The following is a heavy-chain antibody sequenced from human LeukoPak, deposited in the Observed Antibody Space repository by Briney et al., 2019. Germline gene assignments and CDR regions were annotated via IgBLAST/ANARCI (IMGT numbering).Heavy chain of an antibody. V-gene: IGHV3-15*01. CDR3: ATGGYCSGGNCYSFDH. CDR2: IKSKTDGGTI. Sequence: GGSLRLSRAASGFTFRTAWMSWVREAPGKGLEWVGRIKSKTDGGTIDYAAPVKGRFSVSRDDSKNTVYLQMNSLKTEDTAVYYCATGGYCSGGNCYSFDHWGQGTLVTVSS. CDR1: GFTFRTAW. J-gene: IGHJ4*02. D-gene: IGHD2-15*01.